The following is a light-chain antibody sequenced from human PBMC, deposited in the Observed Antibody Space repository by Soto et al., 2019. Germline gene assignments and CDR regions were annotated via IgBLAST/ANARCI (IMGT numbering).Light chain of an antibody. CDR3: QQSDNLPLT. CDR1: QGIAKY. Sequence: DTQMTQSPSSLSASVGDRVTITCQASQGIAKYLHWYQQKPGKAPKLLIYHASNLQTGVPSRFSGSGSGTDFPFTISSLQPEDIATYYCQQSDNLPLTFGGGTKVEI. CDR2: HAS. V-gene: IGKV1-33*01. J-gene: IGKJ4*01.